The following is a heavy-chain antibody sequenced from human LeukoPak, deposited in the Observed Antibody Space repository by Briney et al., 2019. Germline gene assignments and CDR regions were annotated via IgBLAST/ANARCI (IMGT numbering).Heavy chain of an antibody. Sequence: PSETLSVTCTVSGGSISSYYWSWIRQPPGKGLEWIGYMYYSGSTNYNPSLKSRVTISVDTSKNQFSLKLSSVTAADTAVYYCASGDSSGYNLPGFDYWGQGTLVTVSS. CDR3: ASGDSSGYNLPGFDY. CDR2: MYYSGST. J-gene: IGHJ4*02. CDR1: GGSISSYY. V-gene: IGHV4-59*01. D-gene: IGHD3-22*01.